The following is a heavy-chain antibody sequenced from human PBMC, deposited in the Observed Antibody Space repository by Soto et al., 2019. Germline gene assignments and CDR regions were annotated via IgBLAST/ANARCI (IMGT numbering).Heavy chain of an antibody. CDR3: VKGPQLGLNWYFDL. D-gene: IGHD7-27*01. J-gene: IGHJ2*01. CDR1: GFTFSSYA. Sequence: GGSLRLSCSASGFTFSSYAMHWVRQAPGKGLEYVSAISSNGGSTYYADSVKGRFTISRDNSKNTLYLQMSSLRAEGTAVYYCVKGPQLGLNWYFDLWGRGTLVTVSS. CDR2: ISSNGGST. V-gene: IGHV3-64D*09.